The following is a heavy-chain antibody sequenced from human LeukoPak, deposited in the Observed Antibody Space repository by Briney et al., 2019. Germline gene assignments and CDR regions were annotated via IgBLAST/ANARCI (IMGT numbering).Heavy chain of an antibody. CDR2: ISAYDGGT. Sequence: ASVKVSCKASGYSFTSYGFSWVRQAPGQGLEWLEWISAYDGGTNYEQKFQGRLTMTTETSTTTAYMELRSLRSDDTAVYYCARLARYHLLEASDIWGQGTMVTVSS. CDR3: ARLARYHLLEASDI. J-gene: IGHJ3*02. D-gene: IGHD1-14*01. CDR1: GYSFTSYG. V-gene: IGHV1-18*01.